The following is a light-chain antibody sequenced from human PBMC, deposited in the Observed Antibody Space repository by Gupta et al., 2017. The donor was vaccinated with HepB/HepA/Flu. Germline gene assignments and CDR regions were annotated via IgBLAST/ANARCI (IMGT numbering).Light chain of an antibody. CDR1: SSTSYD. CDR3: YSRDNNGDHRE. CDR2: TKN. Sequence: SSEMHQDHAVSVALGQTVRITCKCNSSTSYDASWYQQKPGQAPALVIYTKNKRPSVIPDRFSGSTSGNTASLTITEAQAEDEADYYCYSRDNNGDHREFGGGTKLTVL. V-gene: IGLV3-19*01. J-gene: IGLJ2*01.